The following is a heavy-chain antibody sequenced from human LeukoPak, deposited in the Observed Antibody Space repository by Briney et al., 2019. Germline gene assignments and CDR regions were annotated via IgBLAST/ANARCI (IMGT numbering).Heavy chain of an antibody. Sequence: GGSLRLSCAASGFTFRNYAMSWVRQAPGKGLEWVSYISSSGSTIYYADSVKGRFTISRDNAKNSLYLQMNSLRAEDTAVYYCARESPRTFDIWGQGTMVTVSS. J-gene: IGHJ3*02. CDR3: ARESPRTFDI. CDR2: ISSSGSTI. V-gene: IGHV3-48*03. CDR1: GFTFRNYA.